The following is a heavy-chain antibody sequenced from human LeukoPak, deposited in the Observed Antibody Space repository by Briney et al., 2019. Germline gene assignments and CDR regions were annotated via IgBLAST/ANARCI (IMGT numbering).Heavy chain of an antibody. CDR2: IYHSGST. D-gene: IGHD2-15*01. Sequence: SETLSLTCTVSGGSISSSSYYWGWIRQPPGKGLEWIGSIYHSGSTYYNPSLKSRVTISVDTSKNQFSLKLSSVTATDTAVYYCARRRYGYCSGGSCYSGAFDYWGQGTLVTVSS. J-gene: IGHJ4*02. V-gene: IGHV4-39*07. CDR3: ARRRYGYCSGGSCYSGAFDY. CDR1: GGSISSSSYY.